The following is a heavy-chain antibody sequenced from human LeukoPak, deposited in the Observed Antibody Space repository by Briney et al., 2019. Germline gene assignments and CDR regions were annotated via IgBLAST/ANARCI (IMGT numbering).Heavy chain of an antibody. CDR2: IYYSGST. CDR3: ARGRLGGSYWD. D-gene: IGHD1-26*01. J-gene: IGHJ4*02. Sequence: SETLSLTCTVSGGSISSGGYYWSWIRQHPGKGLEWIGYIYYSGSTYYNPSLKSRVTISVDTSKNQFSLKLSSVTAADTAVYYCARGRLGGSYWDWGQGTLVTVSS. CDR1: GGSISSGGYY. V-gene: IGHV4-31*03.